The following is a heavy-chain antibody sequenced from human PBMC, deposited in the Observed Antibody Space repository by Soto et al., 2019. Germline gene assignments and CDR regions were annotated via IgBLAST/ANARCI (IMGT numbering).Heavy chain of an antibody. CDR2: ISWNSGGI. CDR3: AKDNRGYYYYATHV. D-gene: IGHD3-16*01. Sequence: QAGGSLRLSCAASGFTFDDYAMHWVRQAPGKGLEWVSGISWNSGGIHYADSVKGRFTISRDNAKNSLYLQMNSLRAEDTALYYCAKDNRGYYYYATHVWGQGTTVTVYS. V-gene: IGHV3-9*01. CDR1: GFTFDDYA. J-gene: IGHJ6*02.